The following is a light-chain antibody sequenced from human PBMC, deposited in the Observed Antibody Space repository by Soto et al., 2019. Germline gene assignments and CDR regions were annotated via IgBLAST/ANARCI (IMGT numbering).Light chain of an antibody. CDR1: QSVSNK. CDR2: GAS. Sequence: EIVMTQSPATLSVSPGERATLSCRASQSVSNKLAWYQQKVGQAPRLLIYGASTRAAGIPARFSGSGSGTEFTLTISSLQSEDFEVYYCQQYDKWPLTFVGGGQGGDQT. J-gene: IGKJ4*01. V-gene: IGKV3-15*01. CDR3: QQYDKWPLT.